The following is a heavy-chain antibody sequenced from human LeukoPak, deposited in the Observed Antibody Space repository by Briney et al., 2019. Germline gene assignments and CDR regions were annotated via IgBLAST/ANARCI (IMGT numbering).Heavy chain of an antibody. CDR1: AGSISSSY. CDR3: ARGPEFSSPDAFDI. D-gene: IGHD3-10*01. CDR2: IYYSGST. J-gene: IGHJ3*02. V-gene: IGHV4-59*01. Sequence: SETLSLTCTVSAGSISSSYWSWIRLPPGKGLEWIGNIYYSGSTYYNPSLKSRVTMSVDTSKNQFSLRLNSVTAADTAVYYCARGPEFSSPDAFDIWGQGTMVTVSS.